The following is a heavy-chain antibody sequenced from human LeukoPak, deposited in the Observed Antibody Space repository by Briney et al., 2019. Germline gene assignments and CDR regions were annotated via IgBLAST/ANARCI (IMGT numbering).Heavy chain of an antibody. D-gene: IGHD3-10*01. V-gene: IGHV4-59*08. CDR3: ASHLLKDHFDY. CDR2: IYYSGST. CDR1: GSSISSYY. Sequence: PSETLSLTCTVSGSSISSYYWSWIRQPPGKGLEWIGYIYYSGSTNYNPSLKSRVTISVDTSKNQFSLKLSSVTAADTAVYYCASHLLKDHFDYWGQGTLVTVSS. J-gene: IGHJ4*02.